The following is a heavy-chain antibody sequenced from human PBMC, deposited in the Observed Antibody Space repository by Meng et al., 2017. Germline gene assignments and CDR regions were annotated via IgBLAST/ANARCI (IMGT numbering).Heavy chain of an antibody. CDR2: TYYRSKWYN. Sequence: LPLQSSRHGLAKPSHTLSPTCAISGDSVSSNSAAWNWIRQSPSRGLEWLGRTYYRSKWYNDYAVSVKSRITINPDTSKNQFSLQLNSVTPEDTAVYYCARDFGYSGSLDYWGQGTLVTVSS. D-gene: IGHD3-10*01. CDR1: GDSVSSNSAA. CDR3: ARDFGYSGSLDY. J-gene: IGHJ4*02. V-gene: IGHV6-1*01.